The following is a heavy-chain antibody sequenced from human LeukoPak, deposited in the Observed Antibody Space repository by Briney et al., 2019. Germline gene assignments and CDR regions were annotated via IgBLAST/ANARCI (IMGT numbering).Heavy chain of an antibody. Sequence: SETLSLTCTVSGGSISSYYWSWIRQPPGKGLEWIGYIYYSGSTNYNPSLKSRVTISVDTSKNQFSLKLSSVTAADTAVYYCATGISSSSVSWGYYFDYWGQGTLVTVSS. V-gene: IGHV4-59*01. CDR1: GGSISSYY. J-gene: IGHJ4*02. CDR2: IYYSGST. D-gene: IGHD6-6*01. CDR3: ATGISSSSVSWGYYFDY.